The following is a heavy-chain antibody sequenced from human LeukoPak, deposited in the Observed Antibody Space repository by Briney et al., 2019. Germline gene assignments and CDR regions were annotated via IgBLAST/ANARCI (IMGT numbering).Heavy chain of an antibody. V-gene: IGHV4-34*01. CDR1: GGSFSGYY. J-gene: IGHJ6*02. CDR2: INHSGST. Sequence: ASETLSLTCAVYGGSFSGYYWSWTRQPPGKGLEWIGQINHSGSTNYNPSLKSRVTISIDTSKNQFSLKLSSVTAADTAVYYRAREPVNGSGTSRHGEVWAQGTTVTVSS. CDR3: AREPVNGSGTSRHGEV. D-gene: IGHD3-10*01.